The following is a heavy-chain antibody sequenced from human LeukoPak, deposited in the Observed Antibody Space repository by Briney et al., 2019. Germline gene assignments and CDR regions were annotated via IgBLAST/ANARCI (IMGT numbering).Heavy chain of an antibody. V-gene: IGHV3-9*03. J-gene: IGHJ6*03. Sequence: PGGSLRLSCAASGFTFDDYAMHWVRHAPGKGLEWVSGISWNSGSIGYADSVKGRFTISRDNAKNSLYLQMNSLRAEDMALYYCARPDYYYYYMDVWGKGTTVTVSS. CDR1: GFTFDDYA. CDR3: ARPDYYYYYMDV. D-gene: IGHD2-2*01. CDR2: ISWNSGSI.